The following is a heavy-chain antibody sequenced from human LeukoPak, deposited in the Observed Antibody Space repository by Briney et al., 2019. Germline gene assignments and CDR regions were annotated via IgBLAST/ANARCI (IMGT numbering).Heavy chain of an antibody. D-gene: IGHD4-23*01. Sequence: VASVKLFCKASGYTFTGYYMHWVRQAPGQGLEWMRCINPNSGGTNYAQKFQGRVTMTRDTSISTAYMELSRLRSDDTAVYYCARDLRWEPNAFDIWGQGTVVTVSS. V-gene: IGHV1-2*02. CDR3: ARDLRWEPNAFDI. CDR1: GYTFTGYY. CDR2: INPNSGGT. J-gene: IGHJ3*02.